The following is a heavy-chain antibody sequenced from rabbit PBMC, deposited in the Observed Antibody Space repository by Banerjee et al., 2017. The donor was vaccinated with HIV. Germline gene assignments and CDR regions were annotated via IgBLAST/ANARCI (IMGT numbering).Heavy chain of an antibody. CDR1: YV. Sequence: YVMCWVRQAPGKGLEWIVYITYGGSAYYASWVNGRFTISRHNAQNTLYLQLNSLTAADTATYFCARDLSGVIGWNLNLWGPGTLVTVS. D-gene: IGHD1-1*01. CDR2: ITYGGSA. J-gene: IGHJ4*01. V-gene: IGHV1S28*01. CDR3: ARDLSGVIGWNLNL.